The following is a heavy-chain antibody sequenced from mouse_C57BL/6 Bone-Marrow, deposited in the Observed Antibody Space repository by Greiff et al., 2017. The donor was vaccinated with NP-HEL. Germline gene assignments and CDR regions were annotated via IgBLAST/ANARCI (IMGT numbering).Heavy chain of an antibody. CDR1: GFTFSDYG. V-gene: IGHV5-15*04. CDR3: ARRQLRLRTYAMDY. Sequence: EVQGVESGGGLVQPGGSLKLSCAASGFTFSDYGMAWVRQAPRKGPEWVAFISNLAYSIYYADTVTGRFTISRENAKNTLYLEMSSLRSEDTAMYYCARRQLRLRTYAMDYWGQGASVTVSS. CDR2: ISNLAYSI. J-gene: IGHJ4*01. D-gene: IGHD3-2*02.